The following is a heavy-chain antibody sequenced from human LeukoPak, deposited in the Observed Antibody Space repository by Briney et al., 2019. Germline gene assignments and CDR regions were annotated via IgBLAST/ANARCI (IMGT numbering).Heavy chain of an antibody. D-gene: IGHD3-22*01. J-gene: IGHJ4*02. V-gene: IGHV1-69*13. CDR1: GGTFSSYA. CDR3: ARGLDVSSGHFDY. Sequence: GASVKVSSEASGGTFSSYAISWVRQAPGQGLEWMGGIIPIFGTANYAQKFQGRVTITADESTSTAYMELSSLRSEDTAVYYCARGLDVSSGHFDYWGQGTLVTVSS. CDR2: IIPIFGTA.